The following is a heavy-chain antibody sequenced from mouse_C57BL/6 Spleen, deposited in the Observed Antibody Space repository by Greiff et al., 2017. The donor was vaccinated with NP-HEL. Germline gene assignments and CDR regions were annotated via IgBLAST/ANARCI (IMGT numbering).Heavy chain of an antibody. V-gene: IGHV5-4*03. J-gene: IGHJ3*01. Sequence: EVKLVESGGGLVKPGGSLKLSCAASGFTFSSYAMSWVRQTPEKRLEWVATISDGGSYTYYPDNVKGRFTISRDNAKNNLYLQMSHLKSEDTAMYYWARAYYDYDGAWCAYWGQGTLVTVSA. CDR3: ARAYYDYDGAWCAY. CDR2: ISDGGSYT. CDR1: GFTFSSYA. D-gene: IGHD2-4*01.